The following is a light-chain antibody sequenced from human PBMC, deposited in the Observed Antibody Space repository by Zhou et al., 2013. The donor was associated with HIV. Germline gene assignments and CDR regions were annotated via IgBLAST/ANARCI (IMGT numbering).Light chain of an antibody. J-gene: IGKJ4*01. V-gene: IGKV1-27*01. CDR1: QAISNY. CDR2: AAA. Sequence: DLRMTQSPSSLSASVGDRVTITCRASQAISNYLAWYQHKPGNVPKVLIYAAANLHLGVPSRFIGNGSGTDFALTIHGVLPEDAATYYCQHSYARPLSFGGGTKV. CDR3: QHSYARPLS.